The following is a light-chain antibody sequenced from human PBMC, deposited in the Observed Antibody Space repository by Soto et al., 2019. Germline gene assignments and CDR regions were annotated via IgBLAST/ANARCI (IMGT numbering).Light chain of an antibody. Sequence: DIQMTQSTSTLSASVGDRVTITCRASQSISSWLAWYQQKPGKAPKLLIYKASSLESGVPSRFSGSGSGTEFTLTISSLQPDDFATYYCQKYNSWWTFGQGTKLEIK. CDR2: KAS. CDR1: QSISSW. J-gene: IGKJ2*02. CDR3: QKYNSWWT. V-gene: IGKV1-5*03.